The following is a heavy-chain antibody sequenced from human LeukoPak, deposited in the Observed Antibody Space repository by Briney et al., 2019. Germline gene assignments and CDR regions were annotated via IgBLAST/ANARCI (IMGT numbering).Heavy chain of an antibody. V-gene: IGHV4-30-4*01. J-gene: IGHJ4*02. CDR2: IYYSGST. D-gene: IGHD2-2*01. CDR3: ARVFPRAYQLPHPYFDY. Sequence: SETLSLTCTVSGGSISSGDYYWSWIRQPPGKGLEWIGYIYYSGSTYYNPSLKSRVTISVDTSKNQFSLKLSSVTAADTAVYYCARVFPRAYQLPHPYFDYWGQGTLVTVSS. CDR1: GGSISSGDYY.